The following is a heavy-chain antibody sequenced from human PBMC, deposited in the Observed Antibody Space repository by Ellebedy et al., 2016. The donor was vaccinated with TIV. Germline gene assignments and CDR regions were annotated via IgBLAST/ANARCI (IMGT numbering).Heavy chain of an antibody. CDR1: GGTFSSYA. CDR3: ARWLMTTVTSVFGY. V-gene: IGHV1-69*13. CDR2: IIPFFGTA. J-gene: IGHJ4*02. D-gene: IGHD4-17*01. Sequence: AASVKVSCKASGGTFSSYAISWVRQAPGQGLEWMGGIIPFFGTANYAQKFQGRVAITADESTSTAYMELSRLRSDDTAVYYCARWLMTTVTSVFGYWGQGTLVTVSS.